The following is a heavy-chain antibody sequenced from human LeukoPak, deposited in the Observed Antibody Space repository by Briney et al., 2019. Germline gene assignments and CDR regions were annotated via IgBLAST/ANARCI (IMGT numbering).Heavy chain of an antibody. J-gene: IGHJ4*02. CDR1: GFTFSTYV. CDR3: AREGFYGSGSSPTFYFDY. D-gene: IGHD3-10*01. CDR2: MSFDGKNT. V-gene: IGHV3-30*04. Sequence: GGSLRLSCAASGFTFSTYVIHWVRQAPGKGLDWVAVMSFDGKNTYYADSVKGRFTVSRDNSKNTLYLQMNSLRPEDTAVYYCAREGFYGSGSSPTFYFDYWGQGTLVTVSS.